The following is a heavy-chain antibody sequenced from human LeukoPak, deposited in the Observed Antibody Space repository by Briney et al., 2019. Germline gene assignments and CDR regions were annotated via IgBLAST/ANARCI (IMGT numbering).Heavy chain of an antibody. CDR1: GFTFSDYY. V-gene: IGHV3-11*04. D-gene: IGHD1-26*01. Sequence: GGSLRLSCAASGFTFSDYYMSWIRQAPGKGLEWVSYISSAGSTMYYGDSVKGRFTISRDNAKNSLYLQMNSLRAEDTAVYYCARTGGSYPYYFEYWGQGTLVTVSS. CDR3: ARTGGSYPYYFEY. J-gene: IGHJ4*02. CDR2: ISSAGSTM.